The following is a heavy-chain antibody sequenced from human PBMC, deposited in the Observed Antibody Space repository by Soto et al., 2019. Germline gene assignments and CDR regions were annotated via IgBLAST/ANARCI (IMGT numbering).Heavy chain of an antibody. J-gene: IGHJ6*02. CDR3: TGPTFGELPPYYYYCGMDV. D-gene: IGHD3-10*01. CDR1: GFTFSGSA. CDR2: IRSKANSYAT. V-gene: IGHV3-73*02. Sequence: EVQLVESGGGLVQPGGSLKLSCAASGFTFSGSAMHWVRQASGKGLEWVGRIRSKANSYATAYAASVKGRFTISRDDSKNTAYLQMNSLKTEDTAVYYCTGPTFGELPPYYYYCGMDVWGQGTTVTVSS.